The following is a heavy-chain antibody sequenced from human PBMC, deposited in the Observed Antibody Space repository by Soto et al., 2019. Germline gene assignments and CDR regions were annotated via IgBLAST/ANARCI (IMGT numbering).Heavy chain of an antibody. Sequence: QVQLQESGPGLVKPSETLSLTCTVSGGSISGGVHSWSWIRQPPGKGLEWIGHSFDSGRTYYNPSLKSRLTISVDTSKNQFSLRLSSVTAADTAVYYCAREIMPLTNDWYFDLWGRGTLVTVSS. CDR2: SFDSGRT. CDR1: GGSISGGVHS. V-gene: IGHV4-30-4*01. D-gene: IGHD2-8*01. CDR3: AREIMPLTNDWYFDL. J-gene: IGHJ2*01.